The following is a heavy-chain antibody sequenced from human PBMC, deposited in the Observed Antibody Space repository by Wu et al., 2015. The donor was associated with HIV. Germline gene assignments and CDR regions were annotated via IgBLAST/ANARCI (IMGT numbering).Heavy chain of an antibody. Sequence: QVQLVQSGAEVKKSGSSVKVSCKASGDTFSSYAISWVRQAPGQGLEWMGWISAYNGNTNYAQKLQGRVTMTTDTSTSTAYMELRSLRSDDTAVYYCARVSAPYDSSGYYYGRFDPWGQGTLVIVSS. CDR2: ISAYNGNT. J-gene: IGHJ5*02. CDR1: GDTFSSYA. V-gene: IGHV1-18*01. D-gene: IGHD3-22*01. CDR3: ARVSAPYDSSGYYYGRFDP.